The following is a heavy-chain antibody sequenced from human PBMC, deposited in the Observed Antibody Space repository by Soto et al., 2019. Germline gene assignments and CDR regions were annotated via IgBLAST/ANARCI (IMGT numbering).Heavy chain of an antibody. CDR1: GGSISSYY. CDR2: IYYSGST. D-gene: IGHD2-15*01. Sequence: SETLSLTCTVSGGSISSYYWTWIRQPPGKGLKWIGYIYYSGSTNYNPSLKSRVTISVDTSKNQFSLKLSSVTAADTAVYYCETVTPCFYVRSGRIPTWGQGTQVTVSS. J-gene: IGHJ4*02. V-gene: IGHV4-59*01. CDR3: ETVTPCFYVRSGRIPT.